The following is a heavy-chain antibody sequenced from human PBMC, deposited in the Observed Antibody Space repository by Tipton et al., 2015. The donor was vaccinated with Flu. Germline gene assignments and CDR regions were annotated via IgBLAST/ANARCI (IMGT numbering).Heavy chain of an antibody. D-gene: IGHD4-17*01. CDR3: ARGTTALNYFDY. V-gene: IGHV4-4*02. J-gene: IGHJ4*02. CDR1: GGSISSSNW. CDR2: IYHSGST. Sequence: SLRLSCAVSGGSISSSNWWSWVRQPPGKGLEWIGEIYHSGSTNYNPSLKSRVTISVDKSKNQFSLKLSSVTAADTAVYYCARGTTALNYFDYWGQGTLVTVSS.